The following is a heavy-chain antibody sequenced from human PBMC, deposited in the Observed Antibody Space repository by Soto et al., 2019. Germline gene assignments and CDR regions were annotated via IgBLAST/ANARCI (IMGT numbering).Heavy chain of an antibody. Sequence: GGSLRLSCAASGFTFSSYWMSWVRQAPGKGLEWVANIKQDGSEKYYVDSVKGRFTSSRDNAKNSLYLQMNSLRAEDTAVYYCARDVYGSGSYYPYYYYGMDVWGQGTTVTVSS. V-gene: IGHV3-7*01. CDR2: IKQDGSEK. CDR3: ARDVYGSGSYYPYYYYGMDV. CDR1: GFTFSSYW. D-gene: IGHD3-10*01. J-gene: IGHJ6*02.